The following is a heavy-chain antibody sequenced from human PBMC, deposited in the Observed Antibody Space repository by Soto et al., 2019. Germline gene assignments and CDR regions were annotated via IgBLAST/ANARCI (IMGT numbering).Heavy chain of an antibody. CDR2: MSHRGGT. V-gene: IGHV4-34*01. Sequence: QVQLQQWGAGLLKPSETLSLTRAVFGGFVSSGSYYWSWIRPPPGEGLEWIGEMSHRGGTHSNPSRRSRDTISVFTSKNQGALEMSSVTAADTALYDCARVERGTATTGVDAFDIWGPGTMVTVSS. D-gene: IGHD2-21*02. CDR1: GGFVSSGSYY. J-gene: IGHJ3*02. CDR3: ARVERGTATTGVDAFDI.